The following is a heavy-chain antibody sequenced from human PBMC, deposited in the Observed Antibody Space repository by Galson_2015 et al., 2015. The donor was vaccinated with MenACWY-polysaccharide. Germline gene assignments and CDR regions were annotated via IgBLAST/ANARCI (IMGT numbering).Heavy chain of an antibody. CDR1: GDSISNNY. D-gene: IGHD3-10*01. J-gene: IGHJ4*02. Sequence: SETLSLTCTVSGDSISNNYWTWVRQPAGKGLEWIGRVYADGETNYNSSLKSRVIMSTDTSKNQFSLKLSSVTAADTAVHYCAGGRRGEGTDYWGKGTLVT. CDR2: VYADGET. V-gene: IGHV4-4*07. CDR3: AGGRRGEGTDY.